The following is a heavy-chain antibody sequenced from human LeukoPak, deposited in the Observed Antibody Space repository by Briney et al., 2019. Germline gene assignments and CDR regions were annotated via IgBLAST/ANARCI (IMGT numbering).Heavy chain of an antibody. Sequence: SETLSLTCTVSGGSISIYYWSWIRQPPGKGLEWIGYIYDSGSTNYNPSLKSRVTISVDTSKNQFSLKLSSVTAADTAVYYCASLTTAEAFDIWGQGTMVTVCS. J-gene: IGHJ3*02. D-gene: IGHD3-22*01. CDR2: IYDSGST. CDR3: ASLTTAEAFDI. V-gene: IGHV4-59*01. CDR1: GGSISIYY.